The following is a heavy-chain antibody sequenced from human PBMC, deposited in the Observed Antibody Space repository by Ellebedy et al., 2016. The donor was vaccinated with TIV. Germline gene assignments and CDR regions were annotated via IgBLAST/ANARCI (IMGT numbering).Heavy chain of an antibody. V-gene: IGHV1-69*05. CDR2: IIPVFATP. CDR3: VRGTYSSSWYGMDF. J-gene: IGHJ4*02. CDR1: GGTFSSYS. Sequence: AASVKVSCKASGGTFSSYSMIWVRQAPGQGLEWKGGIIPVFATPDYAKSFQGRVIITTDPSKSTASMELSSLRSDDTAVYYCVRGTYSSSWYGMDFWGQGTPVTVSS. D-gene: IGHD6-13*01.